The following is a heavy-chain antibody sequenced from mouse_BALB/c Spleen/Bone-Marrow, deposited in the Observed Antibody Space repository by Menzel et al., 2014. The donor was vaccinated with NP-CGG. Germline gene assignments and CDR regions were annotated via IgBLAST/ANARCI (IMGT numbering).Heavy chain of an antibody. D-gene: IGHD4-1*01. V-gene: IGHV4-1*02. CDR1: GFDFSRYW. Sequence: EVKLMESGGGLVQPGGSLKLSCAASGFDFSRYWMSWVRQAPGKGLEWIGEINPDSSTINYTPSLKDKFIISRDSAKNTLYLQMSKVRSEDTALYYCAKANWDVSGYFDVWGAGTTVTVSS. J-gene: IGHJ1*01. CDR2: INPDSSTI. CDR3: AKANWDVSGYFDV.